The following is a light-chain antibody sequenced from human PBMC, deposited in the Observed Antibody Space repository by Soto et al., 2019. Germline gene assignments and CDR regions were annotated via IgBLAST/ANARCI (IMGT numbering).Light chain of an antibody. J-gene: IGLJ2*01. CDR1: NSNIGSNP. V-gene: IGLV1-44*01. CDR2: SNY. Sequence: QAVVTQPPSASGTPGQRVTISCSGSNSNIGSNPVHWYQQFPGTAPKVLIYSNYQRPSGVPDRFSGSKSGTSASLAISGLQSEDEADYYCCSYAGSYSFVVFGGGTKLTVL. CDR3: CSYAGSYSFVV.